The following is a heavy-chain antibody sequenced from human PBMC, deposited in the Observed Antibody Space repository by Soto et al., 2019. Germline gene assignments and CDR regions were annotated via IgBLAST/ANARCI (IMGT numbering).Heavy chain of an antibody. CDR1: GFTFSNYW. CDR3: ATAVPFDY. Sequence: GGSLRLSCATSGFTFSNYWMHWVRQAPGKGLVWVSRINSDGSSTYYANSVKGRFTISRDNAKNTLYLQMNSLRAEDTAVYYCATAVPFDYWGQGTLVTVSS. V-gene: IGHV3-74*01. CDR2: INSDGSST. J-gene: IGHJ4*02. D-gene: IGHD2-2*01.